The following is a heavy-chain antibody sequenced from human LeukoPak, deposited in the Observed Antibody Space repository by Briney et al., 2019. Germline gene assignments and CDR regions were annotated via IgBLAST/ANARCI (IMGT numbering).Heavy chain of an antibody. J-gene: IGHJ4*02. Sequence: GGSLRLSCAASGFPFSAYSMNWVRQAPGKGLEWVSSISGSSSYMFYADPVKGRFTISRDNAKNSLYLQMNSLRAEDTAVYYCAKAYYDSSGYSYYFDYWGQGTLVTVSS. CDR3: AKAYYDSSGYSYYFDY. D-gene: IGHD3-22*01. V-gene: IGHV3-21*01. CDR1: GFPFSAYS. CDR2: ISGSSSYM.